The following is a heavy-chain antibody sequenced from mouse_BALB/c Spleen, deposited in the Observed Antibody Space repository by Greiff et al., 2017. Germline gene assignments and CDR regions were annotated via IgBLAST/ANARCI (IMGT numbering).Heavy chain of an antibody. CDR2: ISSGGST. V-gene: IGHV5-6-5*01. CDR3: ARGDGWLRAMDY. D-gene: IGHD2-2*01. CDR1: GFTFSSYA. J-gene: IGHJ4*01. Sequence: EVQLVESGGGLVKPGGSLKLSCAASGFTFSSYAMSWVRQTPEKRLEWVASISSGGSTYYPDSVKGRFTISRDNARNILYLQMSSLRSEDTAMYYCARGDGWLRAMDYWGQGTSVTVSS.